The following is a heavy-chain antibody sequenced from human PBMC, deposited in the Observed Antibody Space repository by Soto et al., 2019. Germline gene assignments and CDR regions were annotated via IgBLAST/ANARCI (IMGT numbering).Heavy chain of an antibody. D-gene: IGHD7-27*01. CDR1: GYTFTSYY. CDR2: INPSGGST. V-gene: IGHV1-46*03. CDR3: ARDMGTFSKYYYYYYMDV. Sequence: AASVKVSCKASGYTFTSYYMHWVRQAPGQGLEWMGIINPSGGSTSYAQKFQGRVTMTRDTSTSTVYMELSSLRSEDTAVYYCARDMGTFSKYYYYYYMDVWGKGTTVTVSS. J-gene: IGHJ6*03.